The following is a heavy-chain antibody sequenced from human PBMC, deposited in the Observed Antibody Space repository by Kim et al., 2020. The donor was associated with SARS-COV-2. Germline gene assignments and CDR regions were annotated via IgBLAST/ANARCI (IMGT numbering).Heavy chain of an antibody. Sequence: GGSLRLSCAASGFTFSISAMNWVRQAPGKGLEWVSAISGSGGSTYYADYADSVKGRFTISRDNSKNTLYLQMNSLRAEDTAVYYCAKGYGDLPSLTEDYWGQGTLVTVSS. J-gene: IGHJ4*02. V-gene: IGHV3-23*01. CDR2: ISGSGGST. CDR3: AKGYGDLPSLTEDY. D-gene: IGHD4-17*01. CDR1: GFTFSISA.